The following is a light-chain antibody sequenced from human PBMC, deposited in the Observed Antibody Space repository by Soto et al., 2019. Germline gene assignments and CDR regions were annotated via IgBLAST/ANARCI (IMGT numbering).Light chain of an antibody. J-gene: IGLJ2*01. CDR1: SSNIGSNY. Sequence: QSVLTQPPSASGTPGQRVTISCSGSSSNIGSNYVYWYQQLPGTVPQLLIYRNSERPSGVPDRFSGSKSGTSASLAISGLRDEDEPDYYCAAWDDSLSGVVFGGGTKLTVL. CDR2: RNS. V-gene: IGLV1-47*01. CDR3: AAWDDSLSGVV.